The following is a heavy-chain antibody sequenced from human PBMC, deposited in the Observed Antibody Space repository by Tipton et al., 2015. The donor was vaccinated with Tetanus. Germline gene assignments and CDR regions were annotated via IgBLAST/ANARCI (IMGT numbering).Heavy chain of an antibody. CDR1: GGSLRSGDHY. J-gene: IGHJ4*02. CDR3: ARANYDFPKKGPFDS. CDR2: ISYSGST. Sequence: LRLSCSVSGGSLRSGDHYWSWIRQPPGKGLEWLGYISYSGSTNSNYSLKSRITISQDTSKNQFSLKLTSVTAADTAVYYCARANYDFPKKGPFDSWGQGTLVIVSS. V-gene: IGHV4-61*08. D-gene: IGHD3-3*01.